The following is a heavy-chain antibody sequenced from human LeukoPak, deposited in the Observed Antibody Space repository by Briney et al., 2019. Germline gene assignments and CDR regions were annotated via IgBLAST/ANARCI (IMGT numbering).Heavy chain of an antibody. J-gene: IGHJ3*02. V-gene: IGHV1-18*01. Sequence: ASVKVSCKASGYTFSSYGISWVRQAPGQGLEWMGWISGYNGNTNYAEKLQGRVTMTTDTSTSTVYMGLRSLRSADTAVYYCARDTHRTSDAFDIWGQGTMVTVSS. CDR2: ISGYNGNT. CDR3: ARDTHRTSDAFDI. CDR1: GYTFSSYG.